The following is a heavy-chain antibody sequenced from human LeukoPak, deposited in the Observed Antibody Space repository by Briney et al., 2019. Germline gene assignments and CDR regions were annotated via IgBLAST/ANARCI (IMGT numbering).Heavy chain of an antibody. V-gene: IGHV4-39*01. J-gene: IGHJ3*02. CDR3: ARFLIAVSAFDI. D-gene: IGHD6-19*01. CDR1: GGSISSGSYY. Sequence: SETLSLTCTVSGGSISSGSYYWGWIRQPPGKGLEWIGSIYYSGSTYYNPSLKSRVTISVDTSKNQFSLKLSSVTAADTAVYYCARFLIAVSAFDIWGQGTMVTVSS. CDR2: IYYSGST.